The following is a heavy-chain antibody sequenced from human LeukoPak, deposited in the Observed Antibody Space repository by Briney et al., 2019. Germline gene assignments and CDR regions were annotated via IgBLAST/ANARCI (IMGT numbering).Heavy chain of an antibody. CDR3: ARDPVGTYYFDY. D-gene: IGHD1-26*01. J-gene: IGHJ4*02. CDR1: GFTFSSYA. CDR2: ISYDGSNK. Sequence: GGSLRLSCAASGFTFSSYAMHWVRQAPGKGLKWVAVISYDGSNKYYADSVKGRFTISRDNSKNTLYLQMNSLRAEDTAVYYCARDPVGTYYFDYWGQGTLVTVSS. V-gene: IGHV3-30-3*01.